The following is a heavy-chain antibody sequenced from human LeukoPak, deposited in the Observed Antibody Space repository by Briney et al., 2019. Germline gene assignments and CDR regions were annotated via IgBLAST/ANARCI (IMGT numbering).Heavy chain of an antibody. V-gene: IGHV4-59*01. CDR3: ARGRVSSSTWYSTYYYYFYMDV. D-gene: IGHD4-11*01. CDR1: DDSITMYY. CDR2: VDHTGST. J-gene: IGHJ6*03. Sequence: SETLSLTCTVSDDSITMYYWTWIRQPPGKGLEWIGYVDHTGSTKFNPSLNGRVSISRDTSESLFSLRLRSVTAADTAVYFCARGRVSSSTWYSTYYYYFYMDVWGKGTTVTVSS.